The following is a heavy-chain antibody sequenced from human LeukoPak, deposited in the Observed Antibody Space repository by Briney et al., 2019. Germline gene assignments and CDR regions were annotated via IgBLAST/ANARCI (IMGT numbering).Heavy chain of an antibody. D-gene: IGHD3-10*01. Sequence: ASVKVSCKAAGYTFTSYGTSWVRQAPGQGLEWMGWISGYNGNTNYAQKVQGRVTMTRDTSTSTAYMELRSLRSDDTAVYYCAREVPFGSGSPSFDYWGQGTLVTVSS. J-gene: IGHJ4*02. CDR1: GYTFTSYG. CDR2: ISGYNGNT. CDR3: AREVPFGSGSPSFDY. V-gene: IGHV1-18*01.